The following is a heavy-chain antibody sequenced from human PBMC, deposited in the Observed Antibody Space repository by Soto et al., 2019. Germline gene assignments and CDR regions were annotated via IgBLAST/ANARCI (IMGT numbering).Heavy chain of an antibody. V-gene: IGHV4-61*01. CDR1: GGSVSSGSYY. CDR3: ARRPVGDNDQFEY. J-gene: IGHJ4*02. D-gene: IGHD1-26*01. CDR2: IYYSGST. Sequence: KASETLSLTCTVSGGSVSSGSYYWSWIRQPPGKGLEWIGYIYYSGSTNYNPSLKSRVTISVDTSKNQFSLKLSSVTAADTAVYYCARRPVGDNDQFEYWGQGTLVTVSS.